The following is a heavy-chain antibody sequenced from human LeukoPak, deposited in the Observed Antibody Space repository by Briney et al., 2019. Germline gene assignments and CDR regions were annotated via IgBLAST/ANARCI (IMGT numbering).Heavy chain of an antibody. CDR2: VYTTGST. V-gene: IGHV4-4*07. D-gene: IGHD1-26*01. CDR1: GGSLRSYY. CDR3: ARDRELAALDP. Sequence: PSETLSLTCTISGGSLRSYYWNWIRQPAGKGLEWIGRVYTTGSTNYSPSLKSRVTISADKSKNHFSLKLTSVTAADTAVYYCARDRELAALDPWGQGTLVIVSS. J-gene: IGHJ5*02.